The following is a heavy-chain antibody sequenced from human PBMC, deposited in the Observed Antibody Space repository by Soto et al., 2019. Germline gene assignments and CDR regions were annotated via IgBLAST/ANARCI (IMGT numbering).Heavy chain of an antibody. V-gene: IGHV3-9*02. J-gene: IGHJ6*02. CDR1: AFSSHHHA. D-gene: IGHD3-16*01. CDR2: IHWNNGAT. Sequence: PGGSPRLSCVASAFSSHHHAIHWVRQGPGKGLEWVSGIHWNNGATGYADSVKGRFTIFKDNVKNSVYLQMNSLRTDDTAFYYCTEDILPGGADVWGQGTTVTVSS. CDR3: TEDILPGGADV.